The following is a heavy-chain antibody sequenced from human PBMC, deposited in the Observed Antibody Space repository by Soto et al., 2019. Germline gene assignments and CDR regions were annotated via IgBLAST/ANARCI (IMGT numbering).Heavy chain of an antibody. J-gene: IGHJ2*01. CDR2: INAGNGNT. Sequence: ASVKVSCKASGYTFSNYGIHWVRQAPGQRLEWMGWINAGNGNTKYSQKFQDRVTITRDTSATTAYMELSNLRSEDTAVFYCARSGYSSGWYHWYFDLWGRGTLVT. CDR3: ARSGYSSGWYHWYFDL. D-gene: IGHD6-19*01. CDR1: GYTFSNYG. V-gene: IGHV1-3*01.